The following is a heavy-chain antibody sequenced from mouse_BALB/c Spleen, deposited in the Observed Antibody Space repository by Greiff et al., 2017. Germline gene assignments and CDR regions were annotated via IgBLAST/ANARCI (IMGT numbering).Heavy chain of an antibody. J-gene: IGHJ3*01. CDR2: IYPGSGST. V-gene: IGHV1S22*01. D-gene: IGHD2-3*01. CDR3: CDGYRAY. Sequence: LQQPGSELVGPGASVTLSCKASGYTFTSYWMHWVKQRPGQGLEWIGNIYPGSGSTNYDEKFKSKATLTVDTSSRTAYMQLSSLTTEDSAVYYCCDGYRAYWGQGTLVTVSA. CDR1: GYTFTSYW.